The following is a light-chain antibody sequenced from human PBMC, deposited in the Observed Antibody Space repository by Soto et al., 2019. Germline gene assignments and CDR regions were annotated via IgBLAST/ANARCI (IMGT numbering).Light chain of an antibody. CDR1: SSDVGGYNY. CDR3: NSYTSSSTLVV. J-gene: IGLJ1*01. Sequence: QSALTQPASVSGSPGQSITISCTGTSSDVGGYNYVSWYQQHPGKAPKVMIYEVSNRPSGVSNRFSGSKSGNTASLTISGLQAEDEADYYCNSYTSSSTLVVFGTGTKVTVL. CDR2: EVS. V-gene: IGLV2-14*01.